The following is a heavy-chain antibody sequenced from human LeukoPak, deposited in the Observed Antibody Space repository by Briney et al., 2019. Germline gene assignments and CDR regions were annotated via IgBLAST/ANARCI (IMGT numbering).Heavy chain of an antibody. J-gene: IGHJ4*02. CDR3: ARDYYDSSGYYHFVFGG. CDR1: GGSISSYY. Sequence: PSETLSLTCTVSGGSISSYYWSWIRQPPGKGLEWIGYIYYSGSTNYNPSLKSRVTISVDTSKNQFSLKLSSVTAADTAVYYCARDYYDSSGYYHFVFGGWGQGALVTVSS. V-gene: IGHV4-59*01. D-gene: IGHD3-22*01. CDR2: IYYSGST.